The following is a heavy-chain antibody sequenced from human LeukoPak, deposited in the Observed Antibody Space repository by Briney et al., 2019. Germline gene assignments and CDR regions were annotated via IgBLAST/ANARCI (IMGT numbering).Heavy chain of an antibody. CDR2: ISAYNGNT. J-gene: IGHJ4*02. V-gene: IGHV1-18*01. Sequence: RASVKVSCKASGHTFTSYGISWVRQAPGQGLEWMGWISAYNGNTNYAQKLQGRVTMTTDTSTSTAYMELRSLRSDDTAVYYCARTPRIAAAGPSDYWGQGTLVTVSS. D-gene: IGHD6-13*01. CDR3: ARTPRIAAAGPSDY. CDR1: GHTFTSYG.